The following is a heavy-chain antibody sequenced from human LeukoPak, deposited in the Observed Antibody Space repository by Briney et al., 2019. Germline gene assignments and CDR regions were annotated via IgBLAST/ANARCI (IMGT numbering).Heavy chain of an antibody. CDR1: GYSFTSYW. CDR3: ARLEAYDCSGGSCYGLWFDP. D-gene: IGHD2-15*01. CDR2: IDPSDSYT. J-gene: IGHJ5*02. Sequence: PGESLKISCKGSGYSFTSYWISWVRQMPGKGLEWMGRIDPSDSYTNYSPSFQGHVTISADKSISTAYLQWSSLKASDTAMYYCARLEAYDCSGGSCYGLWFDPWGQGTLVTVSS. V-gene: IGHV5-10-1*01.